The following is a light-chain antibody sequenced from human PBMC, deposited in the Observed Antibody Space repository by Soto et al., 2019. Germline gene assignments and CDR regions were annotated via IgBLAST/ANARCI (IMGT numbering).Light chain of an antibody. CDR1: QGISNY. CDR2: AAS. Sequence: DIQMTQSPSSLSASVGDRVTITCRASQGISNYLAWYQQKPGKVPKLLIYAASTLQSGVPSRFXXXGXGTXXXXXXXXXXXXXVAXXYCQKYNXXPWTFGQGTKVEIK. CDR3: QKYNXXPWT. V-gene: IGKV1-27*01. J-gene: IGKJ1*01.